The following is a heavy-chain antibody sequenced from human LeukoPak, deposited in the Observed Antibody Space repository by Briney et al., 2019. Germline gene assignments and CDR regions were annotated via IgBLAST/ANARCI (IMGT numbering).Heavy chain of an antibody. CDR2: ISYDGNNK. J-gene: IGHJ4*02. D-gene: IGHD6-19*01. CDR1: GFTFSSYA. CDR3: ASSRSGWIYFDY. V-gene: IGHV3-30*15. Sequence: GGSLRLSCAASGFTFSSYAMHWVRQAPGKGLEWVAVISYDGNNKYYADSVKGRFTISRDNSKNTLYLQMSSLRVEDTAVYYCASSRSGWIYFDYWGQGTLVTVSS.